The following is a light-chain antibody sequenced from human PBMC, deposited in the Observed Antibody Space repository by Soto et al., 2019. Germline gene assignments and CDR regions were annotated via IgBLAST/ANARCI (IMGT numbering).Light chain of an antibody. CDR1: HDISSW. Sequence: DIQMTRSPSSMSASVGDSVSITCRASHDISSWLAWYQQKPGKAPKLLIYAASTLQGGVPSRFSGSGSGTDFTLTISSLQPEDFATYYCQQTNTFPSTFGQGTRLEIK. V-gene: IGKV1D-12*01. J-gene: IGKJ5*01. CDR2: AAS. CDR3: QQTNTFPST.